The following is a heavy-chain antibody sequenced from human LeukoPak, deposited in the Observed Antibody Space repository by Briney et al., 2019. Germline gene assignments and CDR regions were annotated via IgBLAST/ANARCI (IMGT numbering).Heavy chain of an antibody. D-gene: IGHD1-7*01. Sequence: ASVKVSCKASGYTFTNYYVHWVRQAPGQGLEWMGWINPNSADTSYAQKFRGRVIMTRDTSINTAYVVLSGLKSDDTAVYYCARPLTGTSWYYFDYWGQGTLVTVSS. J-gene: IGHJ4*02. V-gene: IGHV1-2*02. CDR2: INPNSADT. CDR1: GYTFTNYY. CDR3: ARPLTGTSWYYFDY.